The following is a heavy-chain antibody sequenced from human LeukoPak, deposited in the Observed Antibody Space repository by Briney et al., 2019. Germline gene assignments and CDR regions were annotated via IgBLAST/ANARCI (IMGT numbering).Heavy chain of an antibody. Sequence: GGSLRLSCAASGFTFSSYAMSWVRQAPGKGLEWVSGISGSGGSTYYADSVKGRFTISRDNSKNTLYLQMNSLRAEDTAVYYCARVHVSTSGSFYYYYMDVWGKGTTVTVSS. CDR3: ARVHVSTSGSFYYYYMDV. J-gene: IGHJ6*03. V-gene: IGHV3-23*01. D-gene: IGHD1-26*01. CDR1: GFTFSSYA. CDR2: ISGSGGST.